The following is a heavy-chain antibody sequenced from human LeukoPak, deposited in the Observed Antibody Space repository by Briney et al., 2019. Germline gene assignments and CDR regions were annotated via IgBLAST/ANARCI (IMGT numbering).Heavy chain of an antibody. CDR3: AKDRTLTGRAANAFDI. CDR1: GFTFSSYA. D-gene: IGHD6-25*01. J-gene: IGHJ3*02. Sequence: GGSLRLSCAASGFTFSSYAMSWVRQAPGKGLEWVSAISGSGGSTYYADSVKGRFTISRDNSKSTLYLQMNSLRAEDTAVYYCAKDRTLTGRAANAFDIWGQGTMVTVSS. CDR2: ISGSGGST. V-gene: IGHV3-23*01.